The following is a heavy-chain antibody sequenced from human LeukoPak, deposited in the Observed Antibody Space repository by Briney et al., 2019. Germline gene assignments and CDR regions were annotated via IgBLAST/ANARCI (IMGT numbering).Heavy chain of an antibody. CDR1: GFTFDDYG. CDR2: INWNGGST. CDR3: ARVGEKTYYDFWSGYTYYYYYYMDV. V-gene: IGHV3-20*04. J-gene: IGHJ6*03. D-gene: IGHD3-3*01. Sequence: GGSLRLSCAASGFTFDDYGMSWVRQAPGKGLEWVSGINWNGGSTGYADSVKGRFTISRDNAKNSLYLQMNSLRAEDTAVYYCARVGEKTYYDFWSGYTYYYYYYMDVWGKGTTVTVSS.